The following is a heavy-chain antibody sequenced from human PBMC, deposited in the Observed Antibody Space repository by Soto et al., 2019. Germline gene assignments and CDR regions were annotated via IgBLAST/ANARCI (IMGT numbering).Heavy chain of an antibody. CDR1: GGTFSSYA. Sequence: SVKVSCKASGGTFSSYAISWVRQAPGQGLEWMGGIIPIFGTANYAQKFQGRVTITADESTSTAYMELSSLRSEDTAVYYCARVSGFGELLNPLDYWGQGTLVTVSS. V-gene: IGHV1-69*13. CDR3: ARVSGFGELLNPLDY. CDR2: IIPIFGTA. J-gene: IGHJ4*02. D-gene: IGHD3-10*01.